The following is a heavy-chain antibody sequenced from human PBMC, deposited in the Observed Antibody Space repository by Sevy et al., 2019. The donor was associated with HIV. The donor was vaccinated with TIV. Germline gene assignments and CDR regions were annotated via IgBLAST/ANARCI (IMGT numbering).Heavy chain of an antibody. CDR2: IWSDGAHQ. V-gene: IGHV3-33*01. Sequence: GGSLRLSCPATGFTFGNYAMHWVRQAPGKGMEWVAIIWSDGAHQYHGDSVKGRFTISRDNSKNTLYLQMNNVRVEDTAVYYCARGGYYYDNAAYYAHDSWGQGTLVTVSS. CDR3: ARGGYYYDNAAYYAHDS. J-gene: IGHJ4*02. CDR1: GFTFGNYA. D-gene: IGHD3-22*01.